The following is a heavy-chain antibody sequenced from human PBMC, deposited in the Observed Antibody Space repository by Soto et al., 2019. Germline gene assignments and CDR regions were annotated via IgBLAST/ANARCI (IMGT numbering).Heavy chain of an antibody. CDR3: ARVCPHYYGSGSYSVYFDY. D-gene: IGHD3-10*01. J-gene: IGHJ4*02. V-gene: IGHV4-31*11. CDR1: GCSISSGGYY. CDR2: IYYSGST. Sequence: SETLSLTCAVSGCSISSGGYYWSWIRQHPGKGLEWIGYIYYSGSTYYNPSLKSRVTISVDTSKNQLSLKLSSVTAADTAVYYCARVCPHYYGSGSYSVYFDYWGQGTLVTVSS.